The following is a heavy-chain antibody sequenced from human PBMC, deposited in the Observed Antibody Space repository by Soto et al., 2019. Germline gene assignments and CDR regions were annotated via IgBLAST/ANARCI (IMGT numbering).Heavy chain of an antibody. CDR2: IHHSGST. D-gene: IGHD3-3*01. CDR3: ARGVDSWSGYLF. J-gene: IGHJ4*02. V-gene: IGHV4-34*01. CDR1: GGSFDCYY. Sequence: SETLSLTCALYGGSFDCYYWSWVRQSPGKGLEWIGEIHHSGSTKYNPSLKSRVSLSVDTSTKQFSLKMTSMTAADRGVYYCARGVDSWSGYLFWGQGTPVTVSS.